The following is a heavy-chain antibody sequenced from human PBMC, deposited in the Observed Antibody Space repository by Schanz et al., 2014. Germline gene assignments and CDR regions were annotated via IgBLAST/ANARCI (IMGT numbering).Heavy chain of an antibody. CDR2: ISVYNHNK. J-gene: IGHJ6*02. Sequence: QIQLVQSGPEVKKPGATVKVSCKASGYIFINSGISWVRQAPGQGLEWMGWISVYNHNKEYDQKFQGRVTMTTDTSTSTAYMALTDLRSDDTAVYYGAKARRKSNCSGGRCFHYSYYGMDVWGQGTTVTVSS. V-gene: IGHV1-18*01. CDR1: GYIFINSG. CDR3: AKARRKSNCSGGRCFHYSYYGMDV. D-gene: IGHD2-15*01.